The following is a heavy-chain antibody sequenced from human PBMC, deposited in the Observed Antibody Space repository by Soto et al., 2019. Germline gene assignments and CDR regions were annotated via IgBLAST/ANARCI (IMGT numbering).Heavy chain of an antibody. J-gene: IGHJ5*02. CDR2: IFSNDEK. V-gene: IGHV2-26*01. CDR1: GFSLSNARMG. D-gene: IGHD6-13*01. Sequence: SGPYAGEPTETLTLTCTVSGFSLSNARMGVSWIRQPPGKALEWLAHIFSNDEKSYSTSLKSRLTISKDTSKSQVVLTMTNMDPVDTATYYCARIGDSSSWYNFDPWGQGTLVTVSS. CDR3: ARIGDSSSWYNFDP.